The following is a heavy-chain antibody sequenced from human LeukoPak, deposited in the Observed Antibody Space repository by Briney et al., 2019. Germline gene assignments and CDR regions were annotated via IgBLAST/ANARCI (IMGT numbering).Heavy chain of an antibody. J-gene: IGHJ4*02. CDR2: ISSRSSYT. D-gene: IGHD3-10*01. V-gene: IGHV3-11*05. CDR1: GFTFSEYY. CDR3: ARGIDGELLHTFDY. Sequence: GGSLRLSCAASGFTFSEYYMSWMRQAPGKGVEWVLYISSRSSYTKYTDSERAIFTISRDNAKNTLSLQINTVSRENSALYYCARGIDGELLHTFDYWGQGTLVTVSS.